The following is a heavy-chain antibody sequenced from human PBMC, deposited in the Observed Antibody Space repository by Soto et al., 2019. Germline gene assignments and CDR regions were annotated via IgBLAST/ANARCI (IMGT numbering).Heavy chain of an antibody. CDR3: AKDESYSDIFTGYYPTGSNY. D-gene: IGHD3-9*01. CDR2: ISGSGGST. Sequence: PGGSLRLSCAASGFTFSSYAMRWVRQAPGKGLEWVSAISGSGGSTYYAGSVKGRFTISRDNSKNTLYLQMNSLRAEDTAVYYCAKDESYSDIFTGYYPTGSNYWGQGTLVTVSS. CDR1: GFTFSSYA. J-gene: IGHJ4*02. V-gene: IGHV3-23*01.